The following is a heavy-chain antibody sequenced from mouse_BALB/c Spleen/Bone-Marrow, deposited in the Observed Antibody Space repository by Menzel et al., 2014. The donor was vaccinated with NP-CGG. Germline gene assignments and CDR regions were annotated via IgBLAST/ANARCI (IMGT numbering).Heavy chain of an antibody. CDR2: ISYDGSN. V-gene: IGHV3-6*02. D-gene: IGHD2-10*02. Sequence: EVQRVESGPGLVKPSQSLSLTCSVTGYSITSGYYWNWIRQFPGNKLEWVGYISYDGSNNYNPSLKNRISITRDTSKNQFFLKLNSVTTEDTATYYCARGGYGFPFDYWGQGTTLTVSS. CDR3: ARGGYGFPFDY. CDR1: GYSITSGYY. J-gene: IGHJ2*01.